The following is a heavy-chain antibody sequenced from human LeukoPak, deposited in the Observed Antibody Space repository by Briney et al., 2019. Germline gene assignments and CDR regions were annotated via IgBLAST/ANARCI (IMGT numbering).Heavy chain of an antibody. CDR1: GGTFSSYS. CDR3: ASQVGATGGVDY. CDR2: IMPLFNTA. J-gene: IGHJ4*02. D-gene: IGHD1-26*01. V-gene: IGHV1-69*05. Sequence: SVKVSCKASGGTFSSYSITWVRQAPGQGLEWMGGIMPLFNTANYAQQFQGRVTITTDESTSTAYMELSSLRSEDTAVYYCASQVGATGGVDYWGQGTLVTVSS.